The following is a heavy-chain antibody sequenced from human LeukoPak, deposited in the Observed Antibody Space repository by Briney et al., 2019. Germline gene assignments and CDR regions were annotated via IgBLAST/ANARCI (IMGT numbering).Heavy chain of an antibody. Sequence: GASVKVSCKASGYTFNGYYMHWVRQAPGQGLEWMGWLNPDSAGTNYAQRFQGRVTMTRDPSISTAYMELSRLRSDDTAVYYCAREVPQYGSGSYSLNGDYYYYYMDVWGKGTTVTVSS. J-gene: IGHJ6*03. D-gene: IGHD3-10*01. CDR1: GYTFNGYY. CDR3: AREVPQYGSGSYSLNGDYYYYYMDV. CDR2: LNPDSAGT. V-gene: IGHV1-2*02.